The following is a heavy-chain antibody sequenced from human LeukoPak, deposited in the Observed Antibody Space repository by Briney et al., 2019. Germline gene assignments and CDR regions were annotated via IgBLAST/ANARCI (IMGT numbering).Heavy chain of an antibody. CDR3: AKDYEAYCGGDCYSFFDS. Sequence: GRSLRLSCAASGFTFNSYGMHWVRQAPGKGLEWVAVISYDGSNKYYADSAKGRFTISRDSSKNTVNLQMNSLRAEDTAVYYCAKDYEAYCGGDCYSFFDSWGQGTLVTVSS. J-gene: IGHJ4*02. CDR2: ISYDGSNK. CDR1: GFTFNSYG. V-gene: IGHV3-30*18. D-gene: IGHD2-21*02.